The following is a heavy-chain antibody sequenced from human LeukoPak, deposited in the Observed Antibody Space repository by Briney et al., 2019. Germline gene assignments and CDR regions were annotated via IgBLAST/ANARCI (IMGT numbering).Heavy chain of an antibody. CDR3: ARKVLTGTTRGSFDS. CDR1: GFTLSSFA. V-gene: IGHV3-48*04. Sequence: PGGSLRLSCAASGFTLSSFAMNWVRQTPEKGLEWVSYISTSSATKYYADSVKGRFTISRDNAKNSLFLQMNSLRVDDTAVYYCARKVLTGTTRGSFDSWGQGTLVTVSS. D-gene: IGHD1-14*01. J-gene: IGHJ4*02. CDR2: ISTSSATK.